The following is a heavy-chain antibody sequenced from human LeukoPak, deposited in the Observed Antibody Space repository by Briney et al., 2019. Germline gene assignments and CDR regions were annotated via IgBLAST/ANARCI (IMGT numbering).Heavy chain of an antibody. J-gene: IGHJ4*02. Sequence: PGGSLRLSCAASGFTLSSNYMSWVRQAPGKGLEWVSVIYSGGSTYYADSVKGRFTISRDNSKDTLYLQMNSLRAEDTAVYYCARGTGTFRDYWGQGTLVTVSS. CDR2: IYSGGST. CDR1: GFTLSSNY. D-gene: IGHD1-7*01. V-gene: IGHV3-66*02. CDR3: ARGTGTFRDY.